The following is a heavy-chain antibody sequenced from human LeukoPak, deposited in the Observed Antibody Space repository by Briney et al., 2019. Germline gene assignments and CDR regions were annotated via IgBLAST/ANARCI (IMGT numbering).Heavy chain of an antibody. Sequence: PSETLSLTCAVNNGSFTGYYWTWIRQSPGKGLEWIGEISHSGTTNYHPSLKSRLTLSMDESKNHLSLTLTSVTAADTGVYFCARGGGNSLFFSQRGRLDPWAKGTLVPVPS. CDR2: ISHSGTT. CDR3: ARGGGNSLFFSQRGRLDP. CDR1: NGSFTGYY. V-gene: IGHV4-34*01. D-gene: IGHD2-15*01. J-gene: IGHJ5*02.